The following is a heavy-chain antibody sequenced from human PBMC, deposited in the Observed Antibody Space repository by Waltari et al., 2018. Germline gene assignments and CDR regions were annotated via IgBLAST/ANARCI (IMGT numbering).Heavy chain of an antibody. J-gene: IGHJ4*02. V-gene: IGHV3-48*02. CDR1: GFTFSSYT. CDR2: ISTSSSTI. Sequence: EVQLVGSGGGLVQPGGSLRRSCAASGFTFSSYTMNWVRQAPGKGLEWVSYISTSSSTIYYSDSVKGRFTISRDNAKNSLYLQMNSLRDEDTAVYYCAGNMGATFVWGQGTLVTISS. D-gene: IGHD1-26*01. CDR3: AGNMGATFV.